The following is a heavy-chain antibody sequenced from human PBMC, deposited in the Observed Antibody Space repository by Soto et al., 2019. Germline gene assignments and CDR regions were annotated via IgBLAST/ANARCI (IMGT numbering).Heavy chain of an antibody. CDR3: TKNRGYDLDPHRYYYSGMDV. J-gene: IGHJ6*01. CDR1: GFTTRTYG. CDR2: ISYDGSNK. Sequence: GGSLRLSCAVSGFTTRTYGMHWVRQAPGKGLEWVAVISYDGSNKYYGESVKGRITIYRDKSKNTLYLRMNSLKPEDTAVYYCTKNRGYDLDPHRYYYSGMDVWGQGTTVTVSS. D-gene: IGHD5-12*01. V-gene: IGHV3-30*18.